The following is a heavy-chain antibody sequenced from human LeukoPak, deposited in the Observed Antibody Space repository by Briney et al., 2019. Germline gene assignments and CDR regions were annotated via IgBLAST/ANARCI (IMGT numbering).Heavy chain of an antibody. Sequence: PSETLSLTCTVSGGSISSYYWSWIRQPPGKGLEWIGYIYHSGSTYYNPSLKSRVTISVDRSKNQFSLKLSSVTAADTAVYYCARDLLGARQDYYYYMDVWGKGTTVTVSS. D-gene: IGHD6-6*01. V-gene: IGHV4-59*12. CDR3: ARDLLGARQDYYYYMDV. CDR1: GGSISSYY. CDR2: IYHSGST. J-gene: IGHJ6*03.